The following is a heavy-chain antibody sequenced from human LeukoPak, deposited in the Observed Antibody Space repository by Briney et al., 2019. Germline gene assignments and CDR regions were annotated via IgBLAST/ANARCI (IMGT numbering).Heavy chain of an antibody. CDR2: MSDSGTNT. V-gene: IGHV3-23*01. CDR1: GFTFSSYF. Sequence: GGSLRLSCAASGFTFSSYFMNWVRQAPGKGLEWVSGMSDSGTNTYYADSVKGRFTISRDNSKNTLYLQMNSLRAEDMAVYYCAKGGAVSSKSITMVRGTRRYYYYMDVWGKGTTVTISS. D-gene: IGHD3-10*01. CDR3: AKGGAVSSKSITMVRGTRRYYYYMDV. J-gene: IGHJ6*03.